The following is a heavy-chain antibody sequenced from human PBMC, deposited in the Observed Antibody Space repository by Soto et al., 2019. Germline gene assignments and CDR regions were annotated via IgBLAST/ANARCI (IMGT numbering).Heavy chain of an antibody. CDR2: ISWDGGST. J-gene: IGHJ4*02. CDR3: AKAGQTPPLRYSSSWYYFDY. CDR1: GFTFDDYA. V-gene: IGHV3-43D*03. D-gene: IGHD6-13*01. Sequence: GGSLRLSCAASGFTFDDYAMHWVRQAPGKGLEWVSLISWDGGSTYYADSVKGRFTISRDNSKNSLYLQMNSLRAEDTALYYCAKAGQTPPLRYSSSWYYFDYWGQGTLVTVSS.